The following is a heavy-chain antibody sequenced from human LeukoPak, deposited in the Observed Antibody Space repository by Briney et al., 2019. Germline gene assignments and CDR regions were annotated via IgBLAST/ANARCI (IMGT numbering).Heavy chain of an antibody. D-gene: IGHD2-15*01. J-gene: IGHJ5*02. Sequence: GGSLRLSCAASGFTFSSYAMSWVRQAPGKGLEWVSTIIGSGGSTDYADSVKGRFTISRDNSKDTLFLQMDSLRVEDTAVYYCATFCSGGDCYSFAPWGQGTLVTVSS. V-gene: IGHV3-23*01. CDR3: ATFCSGGDCYSFAP. CDR1: GFTFSSYA. CDR2: IIGSGGST.